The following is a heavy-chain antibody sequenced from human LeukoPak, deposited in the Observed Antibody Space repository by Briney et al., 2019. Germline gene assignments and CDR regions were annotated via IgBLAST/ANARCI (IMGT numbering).Heavy chain of an antibody. V-gene: IGHV3-21*01. D-gene: IGHD2-21*01. CDR1: GFTFSSYS. CDR3: AREVDCGGDCCDY. J-gene: IGHJ4*02. Sequence: GGSLRLSCAASGFTFSSYSMNWVRQAPGKGLEWVSSISSSSSYIYYADSVKGRFTISRDNAKNSLYLQMNSLRAEDTAVYYCAREVDCGGDCCDYWGQGTLVTVSS. CDR2: ISSSSSYI.